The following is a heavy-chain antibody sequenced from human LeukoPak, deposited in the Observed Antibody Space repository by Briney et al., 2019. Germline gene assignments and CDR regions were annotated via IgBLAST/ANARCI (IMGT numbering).Heavy chain of an antibody. CDR3: ARHRADHTSADY. CDR2: IHPGDSIT. Sequence: GDSLKISCQTSGYSFTNYWIGWVRQMPGKGLEWMGIIHPGDSITRYGPSFQGQVTISADKSISTAYLQWISLQASDTAVYYCARHRADHTSADYWGQGTLVTVSS. J-gene: IGHJ4*02. V-gene: IGHV5-51*01. CDR1: GYSFTNYW. D-gene: IGHD1-14*01.